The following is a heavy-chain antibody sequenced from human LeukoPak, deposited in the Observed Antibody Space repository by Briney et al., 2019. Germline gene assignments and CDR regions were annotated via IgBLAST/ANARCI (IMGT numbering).Heavy chain of an antibody. V-gene: IGHV3-23*01. CDR2: ISGSGGST. CDR1: GFTFDDYG. Sequence: GGSLRLSCAATGFTFDDYGMSWVRQAPGKGLEWVSAISGSGGSTYYADSVKGRFTISRDNSKNTLYLQMNSLRVEDTAVYYCAKKGLVDHNWFDPWGQGTLVTVSS. J-gene: IGHJ5*02. CDR3: AKKGLVDHNWFDP. D-gene: IGHD3-9*01.